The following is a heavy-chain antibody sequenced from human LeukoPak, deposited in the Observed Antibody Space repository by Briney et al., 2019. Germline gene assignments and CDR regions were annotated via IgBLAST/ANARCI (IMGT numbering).Heavy chain of an antibody. J-gene: IGHJ6*03. CDR3: ARVRRFLGWPDHCYYYYMDV. CDR2: IYYSGST. CDR1: GGSISSYY. Sequence: ASETLSLTCTVSGGSISSYYWSWIRQPPGKGLEWIGYIYYSGSTNYNPSLKSRVTISVDTSKNQFSLKLSSVTAADTAVYYCARVRRFLGWPDHCYYYYMDVWGKGTTVTVSS. D-gene: IGHD3-3*01. V-gene: IGHV4-59*01.